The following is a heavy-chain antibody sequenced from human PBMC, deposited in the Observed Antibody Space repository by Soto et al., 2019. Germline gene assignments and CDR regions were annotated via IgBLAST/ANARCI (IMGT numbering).Heavy chain of an antibody. Sequence: PSETLSLTCTVSGGSISSGGSYWSWIRQHPGKGLEWIGYIYYSGSTYYNPSLKSRVTISVDTSKNQFSLKLSSVTAADTAVYYCARVPSEYSSSPLVGYYYYGMDVWGKGTTVTVSS. CDR2: IYYSGST. J-gene: IGHJ6*04. V-gene: IGHV4-31*03. CDR1: GGSISSGGSY. D-gene: IGHD6-6*01. CDR3: ARVPSEYSSSPLVGYYYYGMDV.